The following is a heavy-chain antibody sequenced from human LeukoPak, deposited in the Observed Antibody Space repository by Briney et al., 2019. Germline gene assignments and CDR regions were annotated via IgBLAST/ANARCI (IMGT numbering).Heavy chain of an antibody. J-gene: IGHJ4*02. CDR3: ARGLNRNDYGDYGY. V-gene: IGHV4-59*01. CDR1: GGSLSSYY. CDR2: IYYTGST. D-gene: IGHD4-17*01. Sequence: PSETLSLTCTVSGGSLSSYYWTWIRQPPGKGLEWIGYIYYTGSTSYNPSLKSRVTISVQTSKNQFSLKLSSVTAADTAVYYCARGLNRNDYGDYGYWGQGTVVTVSS.